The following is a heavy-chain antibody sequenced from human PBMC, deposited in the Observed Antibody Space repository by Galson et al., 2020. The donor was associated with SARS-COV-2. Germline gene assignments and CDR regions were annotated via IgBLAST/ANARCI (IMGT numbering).Heavy chain of an antibody. CDR2: FYTTGSI. CDR3: ARRRGYDSGSFRSYYYGMDV. Sequence: SETLSLTCTVSGGSISSGSYYWNWIRQPAGKGLEWIGRFYTTGSINYNPSLKSRVTISADTSKNQFSLKLSSVTAADTAVYYCARRRGYDSGSFRSYYYGMDVWGQGTTVTVSS. CDR1: GGSISSGSYY. V-gene: IGHV4-61*02. J-gene: IGHJ6*02. D-gene: IGHD3-10*01.